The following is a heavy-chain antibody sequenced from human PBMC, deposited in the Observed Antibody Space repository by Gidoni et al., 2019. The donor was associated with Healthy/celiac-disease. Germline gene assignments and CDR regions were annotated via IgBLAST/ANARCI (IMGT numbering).Heavy chain of an antibody. CDR3: ASPYYYGSGNQLDY. Sequence: EVQLVESGGGLVQPGGSLRLSCAASGFTFSSYWMHWVRQAPGKGLVWVSRINSDGSSTSYADSVKGRFTISRDNAKNTLYLQMNRLRAEDTAVYYCASPYYYGSGNQLDYWGQGTLVTVSS. CDR1: GFTFSSYW. D-gene: IGHD3-10*01. CDR2: INSDGSST. J-gene: IGHJ4*02. V-gene: IGHV3-74*01.